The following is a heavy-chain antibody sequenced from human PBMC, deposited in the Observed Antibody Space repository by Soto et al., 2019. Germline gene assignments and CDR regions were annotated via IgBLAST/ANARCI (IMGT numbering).Heavy chain of an antibody. Sequence: PSETLSLTCDVYGGSLSGYFWNWIRQSPGKGLEWIGKVNHNGRNTSNPSLTSRVTISLYMSKKQISLKLTSVTAADTAVYYRARGGSSEWHVGFDFWGQVT. V-gene: IGHV4-34*01. CDR2: VNHNGRN. D-gene: IGHD6-19*01. CDR1: GGSLSGYF. CDR3: ARGGSSEWHVGFDF. J-gene: IGHJ3*01.